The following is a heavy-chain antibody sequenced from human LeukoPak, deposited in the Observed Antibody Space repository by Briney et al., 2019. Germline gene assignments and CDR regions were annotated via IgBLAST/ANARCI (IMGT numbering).Heavy chain of an antibody. D-gene: IGHD3-9*01. J-gene: IGHJ5*02. CDR2: MYISGST. V-gene: IGHV4-61*02. CDR1: GGSISSGSYF. Sequence: SQTLSLTCSVSGGSISSGSYFWSWIRQPAGKGLEWIGRMYISGSTNYNPSLKSRVSISVDMSKNQFSLKLSSVTAADTAVYYCARGSSGGYFDWFNWFDPWGQGTLVTVSS. CDR3: ARGSSGGYFDWFNWFDP.